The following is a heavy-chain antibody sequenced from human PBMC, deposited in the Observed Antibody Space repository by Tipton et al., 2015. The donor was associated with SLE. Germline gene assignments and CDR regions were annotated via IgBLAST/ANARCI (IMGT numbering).Heavy chain of an antibody. V-gene: IGHV4-59*12. D-gene: IGHD2-2*01. Sequence: TLSLTCTVSGGSISGYHWSWLRQPPGKGLEWVGYISYTETTKYNPSLESRVIISVDTSKNQFSLQLNSVTPEDTAVYYCARVWGTGSRGVDYWGQGTLVTVSS. J-gene: IGHJ4*02. CDR2: ISYTETT. CDR1: GGSISGYH. CDR3: ARVWGTGSRGVDY.